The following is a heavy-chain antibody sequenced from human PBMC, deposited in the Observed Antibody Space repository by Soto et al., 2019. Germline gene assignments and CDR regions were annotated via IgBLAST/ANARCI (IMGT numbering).Heavy chain of an antibody. CDR1: GYTFTSYG. V-gene: IGHV1-18*01. D-gene: IGHD2-21*01. CDR3: ASSGRYSDVANDAFDI. Sequence: ASVKVSCKASGYTFTSYGISWVRQAPGQGLEWMGWISAYNGNTNYAQKLQGRVTMTTDTSTSTAYMELRSLRSDDTAVYYCASSGRYSDVANDAFDIWGQGTMVTVSS. J-gene: IGHJ3*02. CDR2: ISAYNGNT.